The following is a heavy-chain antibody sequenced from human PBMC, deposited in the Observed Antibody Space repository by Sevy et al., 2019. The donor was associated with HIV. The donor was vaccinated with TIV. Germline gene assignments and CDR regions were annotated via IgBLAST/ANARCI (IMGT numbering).Heavy chain of an antibody. V-gene: IGHV3-11*06. CDR3: ARRGLSNIWDAFDI. J-gene: IGHJ3*02. Sequence: GGSLRLSCAASGFTFSDYYMSWIRQAPGKGLEWVLYITGISTYTNYANSVKGRFTVSRDNARNSLYLQMNSLRAEDTAVYYCARRGLSNIWDAFDIWGQGTMVTVSS. CDR2: ITGISTYT. CDR1: GFTFSDYY.